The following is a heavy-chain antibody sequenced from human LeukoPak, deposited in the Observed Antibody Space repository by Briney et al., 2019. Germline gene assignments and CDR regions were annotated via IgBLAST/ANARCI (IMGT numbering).Heavy chain of an antibody. D-gene: IGHD2-2*01. J-gene: IGHJ4*02. CDR1: GFTFNDYY. Sequence: GGSLRLSCAASGFTFNDYYMTWIRQAPGKGLEWVSYISNSGITINYADSVKGRFTISRDNAKNSLYLQMNSLRAEDTAVYYCARQGYCSSTSCYAADYFDYWGQGTLVTVSS. CDR3: ARQGYCSSTSCYAADYFDY. CDR2: ISNSGITI. V-gene: IGHV3-11*04.